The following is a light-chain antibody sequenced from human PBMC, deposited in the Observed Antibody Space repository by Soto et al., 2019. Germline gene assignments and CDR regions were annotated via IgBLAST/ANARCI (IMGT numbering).Light chain of an antibody. Sequence: DIQMAQSPSSLSASVGDRVTITCRASQSISSYLNWYQQKPGKAPKLLIYAASSLQSGVPSRFSGSGSGTDFTLTISSLQPEHFATYSCQQSYSTTWTFGQGTKVDIK. CDR1: QSISSY. J-gene: IGKJ1*01. CDR3: QQSYSTTWT. CDR2: AAS. V-gene: IGKV1-39*01.